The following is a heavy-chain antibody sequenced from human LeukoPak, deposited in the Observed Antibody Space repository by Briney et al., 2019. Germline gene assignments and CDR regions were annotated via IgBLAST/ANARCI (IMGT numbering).Heavy chain of an antibody. Sequence: SETLSLTCSVSGDSISTYCWSWIPQPPGKGLEWIGYIDYSGSTNYNPSLKSRVTISVDASKSQFSLKLNSGTGADTAVYYCARRRVELGFDYWGQGTLVTVSS. CDR1: GDSISTYC. CDR3: ARRRVELGFDY. D-gene: IGHD1-7*01. CDR2: IDYSGST. J-gene: IGHJ4*02. V-gene: IGHV4-59*01.